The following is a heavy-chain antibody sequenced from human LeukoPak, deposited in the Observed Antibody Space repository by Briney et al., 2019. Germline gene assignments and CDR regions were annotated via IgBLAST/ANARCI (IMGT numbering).Heavy chain of an antibody. CDR2: IYHSGST. D-gene: IGHD3-10*01. CDR3: ARGSPGEITMVRQDINPFDY. J-gene: IGHJ4*02. CDR1: GYSISSGYY. V-gene: IGHV4-38-2*02. Sequence: SETLSLTCTVSGYSISSGYYWGWIRQPPGKGLEWIGSIYHSGSTYYNPSLKSRVTISVDTSKNQFSLKLSSVTAADTAVYYCARGSPGEITMVRQDINPFDYWGQGTLVTVSS.